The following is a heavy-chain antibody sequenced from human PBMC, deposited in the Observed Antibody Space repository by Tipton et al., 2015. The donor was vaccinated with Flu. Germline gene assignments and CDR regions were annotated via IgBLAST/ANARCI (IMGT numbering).Heavy chain of an antibody. CDR1: GFTFSSYG. J-gene: IGHJ4*02. CDR3: AKGRRYCSGGSCYSKWFDY. V-gene: IGHV3-30*18. D-gene: IGHD2-15*01. Sequence: SLRLSCAASGFTFSSYGMHWVRQAPGKGLEWVAVISYDGSNKYYADSVKGRFTISRDNSKNTLYLQMNSLRAEDTAVYYCAKGRRYCSGGSCYSKWFDYWGQGTLVTVSS. CDR2: ISYDGSNK.